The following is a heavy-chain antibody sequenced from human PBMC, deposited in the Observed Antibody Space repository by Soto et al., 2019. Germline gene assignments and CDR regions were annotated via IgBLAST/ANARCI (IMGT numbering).Heavy chain of an antibody. Sequence: SETLSLTCSVSGGSISSSSYFWGWIRQPPGKGLEWIGSIYYSGSTYYNPSLKSRVTVSVDTSKNQFSLKLSSVTAADTAVYYCATTYYFGSGSAYWGQGTLVTVSS. CDR3: ATTYYFGSGSAY. J-gene: IGHJ4*02. V-gene: IGHV4-39*01. CDR1: GGSISSSSYF. D-gene: IGHD3-10*01. CDR2: IYYSGST.